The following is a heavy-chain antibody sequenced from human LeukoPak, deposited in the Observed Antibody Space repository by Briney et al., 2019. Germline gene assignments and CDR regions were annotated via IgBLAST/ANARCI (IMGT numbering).Heavy chain of an antibody. J-gene: IGHJ4*02. CDR1: GGSISSSSYY. Sequence: SETLSLTCTVSGGSISSSSYYWGWIRQPPGKGLEWIGSIYYSGSTYYNPSLKSRVTISVDTSKNQFSLKLSSVTAADTAVYYCARGGGSGWYPCLDWGQGTLVTVSS. D-gene: IGHD6-19*01. CDR3: ARGGGSGWYPCLD. CDR2: IYYSGST. V-gene: IGHV4-39*07.